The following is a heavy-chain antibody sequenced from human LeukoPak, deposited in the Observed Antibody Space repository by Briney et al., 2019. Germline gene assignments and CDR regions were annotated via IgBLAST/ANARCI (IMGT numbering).Heavy chain of an antibody. J-gene: IGHJ5*02. Sequence: GGSLRLSCAASGFTFSDYYMSWIRQAPGKGLEWVSYISSSGSTINYADSVKGRFTISRDNAKNSLYLQMNSLRAEDTAVYYCARSGYVRFLEWLLNWFDPWGQGTLVTVSS. CDR1: GFTFSDYY. CDR3: ARSGYVRFLEWLLNWFDP. D-gene: IGHD3-3*01. V-gene: IGHV3-11*01. CDR2: ISSSGSTI.